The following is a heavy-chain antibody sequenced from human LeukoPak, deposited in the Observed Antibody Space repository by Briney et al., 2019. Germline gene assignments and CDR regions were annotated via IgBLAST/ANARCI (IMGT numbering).Heavy chain of an antibody. CDR2: IYYSGST. Sequence: SETLSLTCTVSGGSISSSSYYWGWIRQPPGKGLEWIGSIYYSGSTYYNPSLKSRVTISVDTSKNQFSLKLSSVTAADTAVYYCARDLSRTVRNGFDPWGQGTLVTVSS. CDR3: ARDLSRTVRNGFDP. J-gene: IGHJ5*02. V-gene: IGHV4-39*07. D-gene: IGHD1-1*01. CDR1: GGSISSSSYY.